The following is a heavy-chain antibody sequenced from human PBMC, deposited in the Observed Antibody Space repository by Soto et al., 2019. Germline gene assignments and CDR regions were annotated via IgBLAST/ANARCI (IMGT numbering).Heavy chain of an antibody. CDR3: ASAGYSASYVSSDCYYGMDV. Sequence: PLETLPLTYTVFGGYVSSGSYYCSWIRKPPGKGLEWIGYIYYRGSTNYTPSLKSRVPISVDTFQNPFSLKLLSVTAADTAVYYCASAGYSASYVSSDCYYGMDVWRQGTTVTVPS. CDR2: IYYRGST. V-gene: IGHV4-61*03. D-gene: IGHD1-26*01. CDR1: GGYVSSGSYY. J-gene: IGHJ6*02.